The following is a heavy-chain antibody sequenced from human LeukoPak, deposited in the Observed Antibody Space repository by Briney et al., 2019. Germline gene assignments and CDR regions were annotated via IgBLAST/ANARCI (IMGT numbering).Heavy chain of an antibody. D-gene: IGHD6-13*01. J-gene: IGHJ5*02. CDR2: IYSGGST. Sequence: GGSLRLSCAASGFTVSSNYMSWVRQAPGKGLEWVSVIYSGGSTYYADSVKGRFTISRDNSKNPLYLQINSLRVEDTAVYYCVRGVFERSWFDPWGQGTLVTVSS. CDR3: VRGVFERSWFDP. V-gene: IGHV3-53*01. CDR1: GFTVSSNY.